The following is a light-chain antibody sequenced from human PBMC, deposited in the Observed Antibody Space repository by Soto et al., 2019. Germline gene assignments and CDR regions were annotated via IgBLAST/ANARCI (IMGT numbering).Light chain of an antibody. CDR1: QDINTY. J-gene: IGKJ4*01. V-gene: IGKV1-33*01. CDR2: DAS. Sequence: DIQMTQSPSSLSASVGDRVTITCQASQDINTYLNWYQQKPGKAPNLLIYDASKLETGVPSRFSGGGSGTDFTFTVTSLQPEDIATYFCQHYENLLFTFGGGTKVEL. CDR3: QHYENLLFT.